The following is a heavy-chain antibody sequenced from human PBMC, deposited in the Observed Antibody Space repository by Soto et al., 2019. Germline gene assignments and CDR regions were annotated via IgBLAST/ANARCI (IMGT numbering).Heavy chain of an antibody. D-gene: IGHD6-13*01. J-gene: IGHJ4*02. CDR1: GFTFSSYA. CDR2: ISYDGSNK. CDR3: ARDNQEQLAPFDY. Sequence: PGGSLRLSCAASGFTFSSYAMHWVRQAPGKGLEWVAVISYDGSNKYYADSVKGRFTISRDNSKNTLYLQMDSLRAEDTAVYYCARDNQEQLAPFDYWGQGTLVIVSS. V-gene: IGHV3-30-3*01.